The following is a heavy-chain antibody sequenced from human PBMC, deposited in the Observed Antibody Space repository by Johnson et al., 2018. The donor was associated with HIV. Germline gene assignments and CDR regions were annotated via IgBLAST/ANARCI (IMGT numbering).Heavy chain of an antibody. V-gene: IGHV3-33*01. Sequence: VQLVESGGGVVQPGRSLRLSCAASGFTFSSYGMHWVRQAPGKGLEWVAVIWYDGSNKYYADSVKGRFTISRDNSKNTLYLQMNSLRAEDTAVYYVVSVAGLFAPFDIWGQGTMVTVSS. J-gene: IGHJ3*02. CDR2: IWYDGSNK. CDR1: GFTFSSYG. D-gene: IGHD6-19*01. CDR3: VSVAGLFAPFDI.